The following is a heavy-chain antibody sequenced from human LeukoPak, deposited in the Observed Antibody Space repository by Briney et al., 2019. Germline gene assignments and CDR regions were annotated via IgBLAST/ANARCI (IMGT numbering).Heavy chain of an antibody. D-gene: IGHD5-12*01. CDR3: AKDVDLANYYYYYMDV. J-gene: IGHJ6*03. Sequence: PGGSLRLSCAASGFTFSSYGMHWVRQAPGKGLEWVAAISYDGSNKYYADSVKGRFTISRDNSKNTLYLQMNSLRAEDTAVYYCAKDVDLANYYYYYMDVWGKGTTVTVSS. CDR1: GFTFSSYG. V-gene: IGHV3-30*18. CDR2: ISYDGSNK.